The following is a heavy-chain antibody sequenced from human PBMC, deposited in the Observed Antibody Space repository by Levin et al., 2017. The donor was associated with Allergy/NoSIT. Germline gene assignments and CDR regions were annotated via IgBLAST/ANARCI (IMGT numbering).Heavy chain of an antibody. CDR1: GFTFGDYA. CDR3: TRPRVAVAGTWWFDP. CDR2: IRSKAYGGTT. Sequence: AGGSLRLSCTASGFTFGDYAMSWFRQAPGKGLEWVGFIRSKAYGGTTEYAASVKGRFTISRDDSKSIAYLQMNSLKTEDTAVYYCTRPRVAVAGTWWFDPWGQGTLVTVSS. J-gene: IGHJ5*02. D-gene: IGHD6-19*01. V-gene: IGHV3-49*03.